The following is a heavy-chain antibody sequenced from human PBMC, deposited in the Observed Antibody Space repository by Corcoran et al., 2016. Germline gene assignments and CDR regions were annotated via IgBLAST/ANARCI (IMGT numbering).Heavy chain of an antibody. CDR1: GFTFSSYS. Sequence: EVQLVESGGGLVKTGGSLRLSCAASGFTFSSYSMNWGRRAPGKGLEWVSSISSSSSYIYYADSVKGRFTISRDNAKNSLYLQMNSLRAEDTAVYSCAIGYYGSGSSFDPWGQGTLVTVSS. CDR2: ISSSSSYI. V-gene: IGHV3-21*01. CDR3: AIGYYGSGSSFDP. J-gene: IGHJ5*02. D-gene: IGHD3-10*01.